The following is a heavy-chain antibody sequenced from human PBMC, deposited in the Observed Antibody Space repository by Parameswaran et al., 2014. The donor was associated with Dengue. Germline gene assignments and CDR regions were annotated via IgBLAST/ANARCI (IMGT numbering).Heavy chain of an antibody. J-gene: IGHJ6*03. Sequence: SETLSLTCAVYGGPFSGYYWSWIRQPPGKGLEWIGEINHSGSTNYNPSLKSRVTISVDTSKNQFSLKLSSVTAADTAVYYCARGIPAAIGDYYYYYYMDVWGKGTTVTVSS. CDR1: GGPFSGYY. V-gene: IGHV4-34*01. CDR3: ARGIPAAIGDYYYYYYMDV. CDR2: INHSGST. D-gene: IGHD2-2*02.